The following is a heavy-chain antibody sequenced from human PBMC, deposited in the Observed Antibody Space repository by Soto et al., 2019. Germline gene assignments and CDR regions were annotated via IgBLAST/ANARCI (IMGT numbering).Heavy chain of an antibody. CDR1: GYPFTSYG. CDR2: ISAYNGNT. V-gene: IGHV1-18*04. CDR3: ASDHSIEYDSSGYTPYFDY. Sequence: SVKVYCKTSGYPFTSYGIICVRKATGQGLEWMGWISAYNGNTNYAQKLQGRVTMTTDTSTSTAYMELRSLRSDDTAVYYCASDHSIEYDSSGYTPYFDYWGQRTLVTV. J-gene: IGHJ4*02. D-gene: IGHD3-22*01.